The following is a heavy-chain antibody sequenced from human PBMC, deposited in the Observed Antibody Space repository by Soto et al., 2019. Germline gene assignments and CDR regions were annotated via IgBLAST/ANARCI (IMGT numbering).Heavy chain of an antibody. Sequence: QVQLVQSGAEVKKPGASVKVSCKASGYTFTSYGISWVRQAPGQGLEWMGWISDYNGNTKYAQKLQGRGTMTTDTSTSTGYMELGSLGSDDTAVYYCASDSAPFDPWGQGTLVTVSS. D-gene: IGHD1-26*01. CDR3: ASDSAPFDP. J-gene: IGHJ5*02. CDR1: GYTFTSYG. V-gene: IGHV1-18*01. CDR2: ISDYNGNT.